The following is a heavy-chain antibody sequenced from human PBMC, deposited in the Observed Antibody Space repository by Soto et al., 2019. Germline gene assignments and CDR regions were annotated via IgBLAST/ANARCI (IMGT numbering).Heavy chain of an antibody. CDR1: GFTFSSYV. V-gene: IGHV3-23*01. D-gene: IGHD1-7*01. CDR2: ISGSGGST. Sequence: EVQLLESGGGLVQPGGSLRLSCAASGFTFSSYVMSWVRQAPGKGLEWVSAISGSGGSTYYADSVKGRFTISRDNSKNTLYLQMNSLRAEDTAVYYCAGMGELTGTTGLSDYWGQGTLVTVSS. CDR3: AGMGELTGTTGLSDY. J-gene: IGHJ4*02.